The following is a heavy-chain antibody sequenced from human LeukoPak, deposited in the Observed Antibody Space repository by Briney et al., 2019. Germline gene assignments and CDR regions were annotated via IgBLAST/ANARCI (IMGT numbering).Heavy chain of an antibody. CDR3: AKDPRQLEWFDP. Sequence: PGGSLRLSCAASGFTFSSYAMSWVRQPPGKGLEWVSGISGSDISTYYAVSVKGRFTISRDSSKNKLYLQMNSLRAEDTAVYYCAKDPRQLEWFDPWGQGTLVSVSS. CDR2: ISGSDIST. V-gene: IGHV3-23*01. CDR1: GFTFSSYA. J-gene: IGHJ5*02. D-gene: IGHD2-2*01.